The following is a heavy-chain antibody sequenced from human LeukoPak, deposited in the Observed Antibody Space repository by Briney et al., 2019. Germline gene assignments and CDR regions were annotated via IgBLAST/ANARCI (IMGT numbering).Heavy chain of an antibody. V-gene: IGHV4-61*01. D-gene: IGHD4/OR15-4a*01. CDR2: IHYSGST. Sequence: SETLSLTCIVSGVSLTSGTYYWGWIRQPPGKGLEWIGNIHYSGSTNYNPSLKSRVTMSVDTSKNQFSLELSSVTAADTAVYYCARDRTMDPCYYFDYWGQGTLVTVSS. J-gene: IGHJ4*02. CDR3: ARDRTMDPCYYFDY. CDR1: GVSLTSGTYY.